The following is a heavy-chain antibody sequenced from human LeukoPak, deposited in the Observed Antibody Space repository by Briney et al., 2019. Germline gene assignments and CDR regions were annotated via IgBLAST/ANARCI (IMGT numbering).Heavy chain of an antibody. CDR1: GFTFSDHY. D-gene: IGHD1-26*01. J-gene: IGHJ3*02. CDR2: SRNKVNSYIT. V-gene: IGHV3-72*01. CDR3: ARVGGGSYNYALDI. Sequence: GGSLSFSCEALGFTFSDHYMDWFRKAPGKGLEWFGLSRNKVNSYITEYAASVKGRFTISRDDSKNSLYLQMNSLKTDDTAVYYCARVGGGSYNYALDIWGQGTMVTVSS.